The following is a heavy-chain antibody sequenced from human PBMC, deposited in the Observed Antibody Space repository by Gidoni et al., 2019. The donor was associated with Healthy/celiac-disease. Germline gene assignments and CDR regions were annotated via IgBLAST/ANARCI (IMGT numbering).Heavy chain of an antibody. Sequence: QVQLVESGGGVVQPGRSLRLACAASGFTFSSYGMHWVRQAPGKGLEWVAVIWYDGSNKYYADSVKGRFTISRDNSKNTLYLQMNSLRAEDTAVYYCARAFWVQLWLPLDYWGQGTLVTVSS. J-gene: IGHJ4*02. CDR2: IWYDGSNK. CDR1: GFTFSSYG. CDR3: ARAFWVQLWLPLDY. D-gene: IGHD5-18*01. V-gene: IGHV3-33*01.